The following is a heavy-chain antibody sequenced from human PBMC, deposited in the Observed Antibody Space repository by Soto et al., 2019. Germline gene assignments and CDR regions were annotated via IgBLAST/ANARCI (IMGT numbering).Heavy chain of an antibody. J-gene: IGHJ4*02. D-gene: IGHD3-10*01. CDR2: IYSDGRT. CDR1: GLSVSSNY. Sequence: EVLLVESGGGLIQPGGSLRLSCAASGLSVSSNYMSWVRQAPGKGLEWVSLIYSDGRTYYADSVKGRFTISRDDSKNTLYLQMNSVTAGDTAVYYCARYYGAGSYFFDYWGQGTLVTVSS. V-gene: IGHV3-53*01. CDR3: ARYYGAGSYFFDY.